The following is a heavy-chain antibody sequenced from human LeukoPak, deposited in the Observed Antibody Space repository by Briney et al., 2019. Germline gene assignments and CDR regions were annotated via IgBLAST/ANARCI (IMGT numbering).Heavy chain of an antibody. J-gene: IGHJ4*02. D-gene: IGHD2-8*02. Sequence: ASVKVSCKTSGYTFSDYYVHWVRQAPGQGFKRMGWINPDSGATNYAQKFQGRVTMTRDTSISTAYMELSRLRSDDTAVYYCARDFTGGYFDYWGQGTLVTVSS. CDR1: GYTFSDYY. CDR2: INPDSGAT. V-gene: IGHV1-2*02. CDR3: ARDFTGGYFDY.